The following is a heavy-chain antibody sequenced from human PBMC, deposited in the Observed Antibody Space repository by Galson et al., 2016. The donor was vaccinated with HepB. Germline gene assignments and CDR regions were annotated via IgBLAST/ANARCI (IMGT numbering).Heavy chain of an antibody. CDR2: IYYSGST. D-gene: IGHD3-22*01. J-gene: IGHJ5*02. CDR3: ARRRNYYDGSGYYHDWFDP. Sequence: SETLSLTCNVSGDSFSSGTYCWTWIRQPAGKGLEWIGYIYYSGSTNYNPSLKSRVTISVDTSKNQFSLKLSSVTAADTAVYYCARRRNYYDGSGYYHDWFDPWGQGTLVTVSS. V-gene: IGHV4-61*10. CDR1: GDSFSSGTYC.